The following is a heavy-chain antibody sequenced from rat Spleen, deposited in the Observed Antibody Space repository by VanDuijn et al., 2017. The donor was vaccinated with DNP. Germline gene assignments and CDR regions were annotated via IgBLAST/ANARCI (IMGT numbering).Heavy chain of an antibody. CDR1: GFTFSDYA. V-gene: IGHV5-20*01. D-gene: IGHD1-10*01. Sequence: EVRLVGSGGGLVQPGRSLKLSCAASGFTFSDYAMAWVRQAPARGPEWVASITHNGGSTYYRDSVKGRFTISRDNAENTVYLQMNSLKSEDTATYYCAREQHFHFDYWGQGVMVTVSS. CDR2: ITHNGGST. J-gene: IGHJ2*01. CDR3: AREQHFHFDY.